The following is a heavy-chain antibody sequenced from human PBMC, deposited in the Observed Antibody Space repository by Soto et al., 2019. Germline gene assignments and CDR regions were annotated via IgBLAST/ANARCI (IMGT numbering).Heavy chain of an antibody. D-gene: IGHD2-21*02. CDR3: ASPRRKIVVVTDNYYGMDV. CDR2: INAGNGNT. CDR1: GYTFTSYA. Sequence: ASVKVSCKASGYTFTSYAMHWVRQAPGQRLEWMGWINAGNGNTKYSQKFQGRVTITRDTSASTAYMELSSLRSEDTAVYYCASPRRKIVVVTDNYYGMDVWGQGTTVTVSS. V-gene: IGHV1-3*01. J-gene: IGHJ6*02.